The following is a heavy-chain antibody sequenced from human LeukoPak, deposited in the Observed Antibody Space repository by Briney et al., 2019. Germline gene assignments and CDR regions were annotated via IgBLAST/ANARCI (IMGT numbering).Heavy chain of an antibody. D-gene: IGHD2-2*01. CDR2: ISGSGGNT. CDR1: GFTFNNYA. Sequence: GGSLRLSCAASGFTFNNYAMSWVRQAPGKGLEWVSSISGSGGNTYYAGSVKGRFTISRDNSKNTLYLQMNSLRAADTAVYYCAKDPRRYCSSTSCSHNPFDIWGQGTMVTVSS. J-gene: IGHJ3*02. CDR3: AKDPRRYCSSTSCSHNPFDI. V-gene: IGHV3-23*01.